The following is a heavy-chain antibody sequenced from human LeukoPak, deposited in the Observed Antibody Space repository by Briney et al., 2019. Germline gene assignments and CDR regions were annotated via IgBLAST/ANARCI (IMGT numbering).Heavy chain of an antibody. D-gene: IGHD6-19*01. V-gene: IGHV3-49*04. CDR1: GFTFGDYA. J-gene: IGHJ4*02. CDR2: IRSKAYGGTT. CDR3: TRLPSGFSFDY. Sequence: GGSLRLSCTASGFTFGDYAMSWVRQAPGKGLEWVGFIRSKAYGGTTEYAASVKGRFTISRDESKSIAYLQMNSLKTEDTAVYYCTRLPSGFSFDYWGQGTLVTVSS.